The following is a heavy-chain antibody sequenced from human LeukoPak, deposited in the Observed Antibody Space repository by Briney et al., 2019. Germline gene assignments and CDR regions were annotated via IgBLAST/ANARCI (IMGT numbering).Heavy chain of an antibody. Sequence: SETLPLTCTVSGGSISSGSYYWSWIRQPAGKGLEWIGRIYTSGSTNYNPSLKSRVTISVDTSKNQFSLKLSSVTAADTAVYYCARDRQLGYCSGGSCYSHYFDYWGQGTLVTVSS. D-gene: IGHD2-15*01. CDR1: GGSISSGSYY. J-gene: IGHJ4*02. CDR3: ARDRQLGYCSGGSCYSHYFDY. CDR2: IYTSGST. V-gene: IGHV4-61*02.